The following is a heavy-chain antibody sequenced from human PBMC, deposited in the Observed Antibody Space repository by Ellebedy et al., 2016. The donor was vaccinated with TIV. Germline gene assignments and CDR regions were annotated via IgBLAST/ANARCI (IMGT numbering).Heavy chain of an antibody. CDR2: IRYDGSNK. CDR3: ARGLAFDT. V-gene: IGHV3-30*02. J-gene: IGHJ3*02. CDR1: GFTFSSYG. Sequence: GESLKISCAASGFTFSSYGMHWVRQAPGKGLEWVAFIRYDGSNKYYADSVKGRFTISRDNSKNTLYLQMNSLRAEDTAVYYCARGLAFDTWGQGTMVIVSS.